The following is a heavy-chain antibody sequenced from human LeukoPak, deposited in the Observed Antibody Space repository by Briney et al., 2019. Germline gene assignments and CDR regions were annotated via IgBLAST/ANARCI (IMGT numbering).Heavy chain of an antibody. J-gene: IGHJ4*02. Sequence: GGSLRLSCAASGFTFSSYGMHWVRQAPGKGLEWVAVISYDGSNKYYADSVKGRFTISRDNAKSSVFLQMNSLRAEDTAVYYCARVGGHCTSTSCPPPDYWDQGTLVTVSS. V-gene: IGHV3-30*03. CDR2: ISYDGSNK. CDR3: ARVGGHCTSTSCPPPDY. CDR1: GFTFSSYG. D-gene: IGHD2-2*01.